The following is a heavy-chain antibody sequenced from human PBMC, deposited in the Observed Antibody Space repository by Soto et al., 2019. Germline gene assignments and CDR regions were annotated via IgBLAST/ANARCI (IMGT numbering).Heavy chain of an antibody. CDR1: GYTFTSYY. CDR3: ARDPNYDMLTGYYLSGMDV. J-gene: IGHJ6*02. V-gene: IGHV1-46*01. D-gene: IGHD3-9*01. CDR2: INPSGGST. Sequence: ASVKVSCKASGYTFTSYYMHWVRQAPGQGLEWMGIINPSGGSTSYAQKFQGRVTMTRDTSTSTVYMELSSLRSEDTAVYYCARDPNYDMLTGYYLSGMDVWGQGTTVTVSS.